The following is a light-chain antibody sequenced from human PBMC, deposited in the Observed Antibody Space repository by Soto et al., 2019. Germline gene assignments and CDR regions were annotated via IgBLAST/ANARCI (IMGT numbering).Light chain of an antibody. CDR3: QHTRTTPRT. Sequence: DIQMTQSPSTLSASVGDRVTTTCRASQSISSWLAWYQQKPGKAPKLLIYDASSLESGVPSRFSGRGSGTEFSLILSTLQPEDVATYYCQHTRTTPRTFGQGTK. CDR1: QSISSW. CDR2: DAS. J-gene: IGKJ1*01. V-gene: IGKV1-5*01.